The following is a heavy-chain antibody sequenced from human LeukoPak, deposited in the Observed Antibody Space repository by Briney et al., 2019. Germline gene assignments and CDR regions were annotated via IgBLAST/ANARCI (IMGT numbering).Heavy chain of an antibody. D-gene: IGHD5-24*01. Sequence: GGSLRVSCAASGFTFSSYWMHWVRQAPGNGLVWVSRINSDGSSTSYADSVKGRFTISRDNAKNTLYLQMNSLRAEDTAVYYCASSVEMATMGVYWGQGTLVTVSS. V-gene: IGHV3-74*01. CDR1: GFTFSSYW. CDR3: ASSVEMATMGVY. J-gene: IGHJ4*02. CDR2: INSDGSST.